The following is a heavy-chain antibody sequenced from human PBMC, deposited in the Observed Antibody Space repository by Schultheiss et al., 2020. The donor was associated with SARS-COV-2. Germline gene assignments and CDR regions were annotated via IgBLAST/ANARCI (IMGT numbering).Heavy chain of an antibody. Sequence: ASVKVSCKASGYTFTSYAMHWVRQAPGQRLEWMGWINAGNGNTKYSQKFQGRVTITRDTSASTAYMELRSLRSDDTAVYYCARAGYCSGGSCPGYWGQGTLVTVSS. CDR1: GYTFTSYA. CDR2: INAGNGNT. J-gene: IGHJ4*02. CDR3: ARAGYCSGGSCPGY. V-gene: IGHV1-3*01. D-gene: IGHD2-15*01.